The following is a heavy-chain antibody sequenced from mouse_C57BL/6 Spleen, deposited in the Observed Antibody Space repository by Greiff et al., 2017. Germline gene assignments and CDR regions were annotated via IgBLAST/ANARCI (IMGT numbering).Heavy chain of an antibody. V-gene: IGHV1-69*01. D-gene: IGHD1-1*01. J-gene: IGHJ2*01. CDR2: IDPSDSYT. CDR1: GYTFTSYR. CDR3: ARQDYGSSYYFDY. Sequence: VQLQQPGAELVIPGASVKLSCKASGYTFTSYRMHWVKQRPGQGLEWIGEIDPSDSYTNYNQKFKGKSTLTVDKSSSTAYMQLSSLTSEDSAVYYCARQDYGSSYYFDYWGQGTTLTVSS.